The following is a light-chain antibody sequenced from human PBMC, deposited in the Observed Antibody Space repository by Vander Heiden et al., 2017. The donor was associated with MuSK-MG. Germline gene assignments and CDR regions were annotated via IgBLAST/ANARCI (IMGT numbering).Light chain of an antibody. CDR1: FIGIKS. V-gene: IGLV3-21*02. Sequence: SYVLTQPPSVSVAPGQTANITCGGNFIGIKSVHWYQRKPDQAPVLVVYHDRDRPSGIPERFSGSKSENTATLTISRVETGDEADYYCQVWDSSSDPVVFGGGTKLTVL. CDR3: QVWDSSSDPVV. J-gene: IGLJ2*01. CDR2: HDR.